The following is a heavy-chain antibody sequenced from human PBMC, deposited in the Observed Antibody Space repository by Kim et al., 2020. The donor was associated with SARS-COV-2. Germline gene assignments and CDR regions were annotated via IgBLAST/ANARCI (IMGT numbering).Heavy chain of an antibody. V-gene: IGHV3-23*01. D-gene: IGHD1-26*01. CDR3: AREGSTSYNWFDP. J-gene: IGHJ5*02. CDR1: GLSFSNYG. Sequence: GGSLRLSCAASGLSFSNYGMSWVRQAPGKGLEWVSAISESGENTYYTDSVKGRLTISRDNSNSTLYLQMHSLRAEDTAIYFCAREGSTSYNWFDPWGQGTLVTVSS. CDR2: ISESGENT.